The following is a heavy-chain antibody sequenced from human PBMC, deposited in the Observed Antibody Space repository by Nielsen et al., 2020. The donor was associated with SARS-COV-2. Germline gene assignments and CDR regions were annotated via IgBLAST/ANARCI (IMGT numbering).Heavy chain of an antibody. V-gene: IGHV4-34*01. CDR1: GLTFSYYY. Sequence: GSLRLSCGASGLTFSYYYMSGVRQAPGKGLEWIGEINHSGSTNYNPSLKSRVTISVDTSKNQFSLKLSSVTAADTAVYYCARGLGIAVVPPFQHWGQGTLVTVSS. CDR3: ARGLGIAVVPPFQH. D-gene: IGHD6-19*01. CDR2: INHSGST. J-gene: IGHJ1*01.